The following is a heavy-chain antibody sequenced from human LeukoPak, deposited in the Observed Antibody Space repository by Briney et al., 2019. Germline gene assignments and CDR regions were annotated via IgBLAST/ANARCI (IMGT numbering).Heavy chain of an antibody. D-gene: IGHD3-10*01. Sequence: GGSLRLSCAASGFTFSSYAMTWARQAPGKGLEWVSAISGSGDSTYYAGSVKGRFTISRDNSKNTLYLQMNSLRGEDTAVYYCAKEISGVITRNWFDPWGQGTLVTVSS. CDR1: GFTFSSYA. CDR3: AKEISGVITRNWFDP. CDR2: ISGSGDST. J-gene: IGHJ5*02. V-gene: IGHV3-23*01.